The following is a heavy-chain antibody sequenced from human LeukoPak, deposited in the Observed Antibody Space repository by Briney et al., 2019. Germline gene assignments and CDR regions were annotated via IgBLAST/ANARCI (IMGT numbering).Heavy chain of an antibody. D-gene: IGHD2-2*01. CDR2: IIPMYGTT. V-gene: IGHV1-69*13. CDR1: GGTFNNYG. Sequence: GASVKVSCKASGGTFNNYGINWVRQAAGQGLEWMGGIIPMYGTTNYAQKFQGRLTFTADESTNTAYMELSSLRSEDTGVYYCARARHQLLPFDYWGQGTLVTVSS. J-gene: IGHJ4*02. CDR3: ARARHQLLPFDY.